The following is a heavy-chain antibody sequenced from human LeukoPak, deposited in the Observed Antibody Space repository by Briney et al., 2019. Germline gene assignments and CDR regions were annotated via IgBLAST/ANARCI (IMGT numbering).Heavy chain of an antibody. J-gene: IGHJ4*02. CDR1: GFTISSYG. CDR2: ISGSGGST. V-gene: IGHV3-23*01. D-gene: IGHD2-21*02. Sequence: GGILRLSWAAAGFTISSYGMSGGRQAGGEGVEWGSAISGSGGSTYSAPSVKGLFTISRDNSKNSLYLQMNSLRAEDTAVYYCARSAYCSGDCYYTLTIDYWGQGTLVTVSS. CDR3: ARSAYCSGDCYYTLTIDY.